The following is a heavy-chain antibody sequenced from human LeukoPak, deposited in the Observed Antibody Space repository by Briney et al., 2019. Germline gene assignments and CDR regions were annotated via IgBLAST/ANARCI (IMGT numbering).Heavy chain of an antibody. J-gene: IGHJ6*03. CDR3: ARRRSSSPRGPYYYYMDV. V-gene: IGHV4-34*01. CDR1: GGSFSGYY. Sequence: PSETLSLTCAVYGGSFSGYYWSWIRQPPGKGLEWIGEINHSGSTNYNPSLKSRVTISVDTSKNQFSLKLSSVTAADTAVYYCARRRSSSPRGPYYYYMDVWGKGTTVTVSS. D-gene: IGHD6-6*01. CDR2: INHSGST.